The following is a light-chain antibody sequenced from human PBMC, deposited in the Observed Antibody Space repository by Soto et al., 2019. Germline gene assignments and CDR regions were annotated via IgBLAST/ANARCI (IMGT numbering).Light chain of an antibody. CDR2: GNS. CDR1: SSNIGAGYD. V-gene: IGLV1-40*01. J-gene: IGLJ1*01. Sequence: QSVLTQPPSVSGAPGQRVTISCTGSSSNIGAGYDVHWYQQLPGTAPKLLIYGNSNRPSGVPDRFSGSKSGTSASLAITGXQAEDEADYYCQSYDSSLSEVFGTGTKVNVL. CDR3: QSYDSSLSEV.